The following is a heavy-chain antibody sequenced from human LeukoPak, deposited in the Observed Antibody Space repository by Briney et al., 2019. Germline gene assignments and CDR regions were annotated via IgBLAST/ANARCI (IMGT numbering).Heavy chain of an antibody. CDR2: IRYSGSA. V-gene: IGHV4-59*08. CDR3: ARLVYDSRGYYFDY. D-gene: IGHD3-22*01. CDR1: GDSISTYY. J-gene: IGHJ4*02. Sequence: SETLSLTCTVSGDSISTYYWSWIRQPPGKGLEWIGYIRYSGSANYNPSLRSRVTISIDTSKNQFSLKLSSMADADTVVYHCARLVYDSRGYYFDYWGQGTLVTVSS.